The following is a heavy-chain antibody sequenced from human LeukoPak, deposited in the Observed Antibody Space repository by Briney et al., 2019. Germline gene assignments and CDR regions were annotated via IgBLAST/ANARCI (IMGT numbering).Heavy chain of an antibody. J-gene: IGHJ4*02. CDR3: ARDPYGSGTHFDY. V-gene: IGHV4-38-2*02. CDR2: IYHSGST. D-gene: IGHD3-10*01. CDR1: GYSISSGYY. Sequence: PSETLSLTCTVSGYSISSGYYWGWIRQPPGKGLEWIGSIYHSGSTYYNPSLKSRVTISVDTSKNQFSLKLSSVTAADTAVYYCARDPYGSGTHFDYWGQGTLVTVSS.